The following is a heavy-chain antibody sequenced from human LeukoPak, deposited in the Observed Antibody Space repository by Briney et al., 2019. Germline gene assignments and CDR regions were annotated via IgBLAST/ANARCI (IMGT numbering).Heavy chain of an antibody. CDR2: IYYSGST. CDR3: ARAPQVVVAATYYFDY. Sequence: PSETLSPTCTVSGGSISSGGYYWSWIRQHPGKGLEWIGYIYYSGSTYYNPSLKSRVTISVDTSKNQFSLKLSSVTAADTAVYYCARAPQVVVAATYYFDYWGQGTLVTVSS. CDR1: GGSISSGGYY. V-gene: IGHV4-31*03. J-gene: IGHJ4*02. D-gene: IGHD2-15*01.